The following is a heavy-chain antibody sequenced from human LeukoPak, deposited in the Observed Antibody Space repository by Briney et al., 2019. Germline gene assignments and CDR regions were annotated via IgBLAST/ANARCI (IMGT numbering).Heavy chain of an antibody. J-gene: IGHJ3*02. V-gene: IGHV3-21*01. CDR3: ASVRIAVAVTVHDAFDI. D-gene: IGHD6-19*01. CDR1: GFTFSSYS. CDR2: IGSSSSYI. Sequence: PGGSLRLSCAASGFTFSSYSMNWVRQAPGKGLEWVSSIGSSSSYIYYADSVKGRFTISRDNAKNSLYLQMNSLRAEDTAVYYCASVRIAVAVTVHDAFDIWGQGTMVTVSS.